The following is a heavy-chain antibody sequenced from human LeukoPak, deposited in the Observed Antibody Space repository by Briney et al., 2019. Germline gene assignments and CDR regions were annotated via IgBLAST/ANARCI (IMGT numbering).Heavy chain of an antibody. Sequence: PGGSLRLSCAASGFTVSSNYMSWVRQAPGKGLEWVSVIYSGGSTYYADSVKGRFTISRDNSKNTLYLQMNSLRAEDTAVYYCARVSIVGPDAFDIWGQGTMVTVSS. D-gene: IGHD1-26*01. V-gene: IGHV3-53*01. CDR1: GFTVSSNY. CDR2: IYSGGST. J-gene: IGHJ3*02. CDR3: ARVSIVGPDAFDI.